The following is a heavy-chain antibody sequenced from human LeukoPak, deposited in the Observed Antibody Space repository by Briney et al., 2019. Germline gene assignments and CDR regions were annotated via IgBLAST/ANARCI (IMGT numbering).Heavy chain of an antibody. CDR3: ARGFATMVRGVVLDF. CDR1: GGSISSYY. Sequence: SETLSLTCTVSGGSISSYYWSWIRQPPGKGLEWIGEIYHSGSTNYNPSLKSRVTISVDTSKNQFSLKLNSVTAADTAVYYCARGFATMVRGVVLDFWGQGTLVTVSS. D-gene: IGHD3-10*01. V-gene: IGHV4-34*01. J-gene: IGHJ4*02. CDR2: IYHSGST.